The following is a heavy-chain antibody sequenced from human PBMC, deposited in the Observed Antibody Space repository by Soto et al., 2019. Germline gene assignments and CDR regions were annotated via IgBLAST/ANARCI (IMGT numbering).Heavy chain of an antibody. D-gene: IGHD3-3*01. CDR3: ARAVERFLEWNYYYYMDV. V-gene: IGHV3-21*01. J-gene: IGHJ6*03. CDR1: GFTFSSYS. CDR2: ISSSSSYI. Sequence: GGSLRLSCAASGFTFSSYSMNWVRQAPGKGLEWVSSISSSSSYIYYADSVKGRFTISRDNAKNSLYLQMNSLRAEDTAVYYCARAVERFLEWNYYYYMDVWGKGTTVTVSS.